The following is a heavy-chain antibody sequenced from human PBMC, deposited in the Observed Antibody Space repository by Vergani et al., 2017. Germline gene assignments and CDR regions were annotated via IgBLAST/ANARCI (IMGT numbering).Heavy chain of an antibody. J-gene: IGHJ1*01. Sequence: EVQLLESGGGLVQPGGSRRLSCAGAGFTFDTYTMAYVRQAPGKGLEWVATISSGGGDIFYADSVKGRFTISRDNSKNTLFLQMNSLKDEDTAVYYCTTAWVLYYLHGEYFQYWGRGTLVSVSS. V-gene: IGHV3-23*01. CDR3: TTAWVLYYLHGEYFQY. D-gene: IGHD3-10*01. CDR1: GFTFDTYT. CDR2: ISSGGGDI.